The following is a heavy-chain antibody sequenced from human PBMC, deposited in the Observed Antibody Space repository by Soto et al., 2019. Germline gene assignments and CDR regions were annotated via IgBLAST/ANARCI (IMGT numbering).Heavy chain of an antibody. CDR1: GDNFKKNV. V-gene: IGHV1-69*10. CDR3: ARGLVRPYAMDV. Sequence: SVKVSCKTSGDNFKKNVITWVRQAPGQGLEWMRGTIPALGKTHYIEKFQGRVTITVDDATRTVYMEVRDLTSEDTAIYYCARGLVRPYAMDVWGQGTTVTVSS. J-gene: IGHJ6*02. CDR2: TIPALGKT. D-gene: IGHD3-10*01.